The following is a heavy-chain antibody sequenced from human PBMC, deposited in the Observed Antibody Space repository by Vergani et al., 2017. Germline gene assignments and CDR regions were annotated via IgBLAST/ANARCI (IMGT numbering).Heavy chain of an antibody. D-gene: IGHD2-2*01. CDR3: AKDRPYCSSTSCYYNWFDP. CDR2: IRYDGSNK. Sequence: VQLVESGGGLVQPGGSLRLSCAASGFSLSRFWMSWVRQAPEKGLEWVAFIRYDGSNKYYADSVKGRFTISRDNSKNTLYLQMNSLRAEDTAVYYCAKDRPYCSSTSCYYNWFDPWGQGTLVTVSS. J-gene: IGHJ5*02. CDR1: GFSLSRFW. V-gene: IGHV3-30*02.